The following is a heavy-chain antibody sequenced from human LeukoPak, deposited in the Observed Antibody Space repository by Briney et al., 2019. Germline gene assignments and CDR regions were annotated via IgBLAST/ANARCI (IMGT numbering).Heavy chain of an antibody. V-gene: IGHV6-1*01. Sequence: SQTLSLTCAISGGIVSSNSAAWNWIRQSPSRGLEWLGRTYYRSKWYNDYAVSVKSRITINPDTSKNQFSLQLNSVTPEDTAVYYCAREYSSGYYYYYGMDVWGQGTTVTVSS. CDR2: TYYRSKWYN. CDR3: AREYSSGYYYYYGMDV. J-gene: IGHJ6*02. CDR1: GGIVSSNSAA. D-gene: IGHD6-19*01.